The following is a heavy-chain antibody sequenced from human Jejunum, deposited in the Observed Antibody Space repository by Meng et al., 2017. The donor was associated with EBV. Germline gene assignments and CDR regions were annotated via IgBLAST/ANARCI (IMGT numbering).Heavy chain of an antibody. D-gene: IGHD3-22*01. CDR1: RYKFSTST. Sequence: PGAPMKVACMTFRYKFSTSTMHGLRQAPGQRLEGMGVINPGHGTTQYSPKLEGRITNTRDTSARKAYMERSNLKSRDMAVYYWAFNGYYRETTCYSSLDYWGQGTLVTVSS. CDR2: INPGHGTT. J-gene: IGHJ4*02. CDR3: AFNGYYRETTCYSSLDY. V-gene: IGHV1-3*01.